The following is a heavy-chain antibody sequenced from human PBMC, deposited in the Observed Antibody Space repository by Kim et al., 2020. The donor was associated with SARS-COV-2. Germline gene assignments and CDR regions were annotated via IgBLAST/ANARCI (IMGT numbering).Heavy chain of an antibody. CDR1: GVPISSRTYF. CDR3: ARGSMVRGHYTDV. D-gene: IGHD3-10*01. Sequence: SETLSLTCSVSGVPISSRTYFWGWIRQPPGKGLEWIGIIWYNGTTFHSPSLRSRVTISGDMSKNQFSLKLTSVTATDTAVYYCARGSMVRGHYTDVWGKG. V-gene: IGHV4-39*01. J-gene: IGHJ6*03. CDR2: IWYNGTT.